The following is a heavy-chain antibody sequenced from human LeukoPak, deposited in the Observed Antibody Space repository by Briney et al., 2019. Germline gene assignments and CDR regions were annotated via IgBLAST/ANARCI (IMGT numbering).Heavy chain of an antibody. J-gene: IGHJ4*02. CDR3: ARDRDTAIFGDY. Sequence: SETLSLTCTVSGGSISSDHYYWGWIRQPPGKGLEWIGSIYYSGNSYYNPSLKSRVTISVDTSKNQLSLKLTSVIAADTAVYFCARDRDTAIFGDYWGQGTLVTVSS. V-gene: IGHV4-39*07. CDR2: IYYSGNS. CDR1: GGSISSDHYY. D-gene: IGHD5-18*01.